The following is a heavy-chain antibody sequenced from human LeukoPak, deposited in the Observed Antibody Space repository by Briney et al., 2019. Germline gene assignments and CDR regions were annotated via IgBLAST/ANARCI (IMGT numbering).Heavy chain of an antibody. J-gene: IGHJ5*02. V-gene: IGHV4-59*01. D-gene: IGHD2-2*01. Sequence: PSETLSLTCTVSGGSISSYYWSWIRQPPGKGLEWIGYIYYSGSTNYNPSLKSRVTISVDTSKNQFSLKLSSVTAADTAVYYCARDAVGSWFDPWGQGTLVTASS. CDR1: GGSISSYY. CDR3: ARDAVGSWFDP. CDR2: IYYSGST.